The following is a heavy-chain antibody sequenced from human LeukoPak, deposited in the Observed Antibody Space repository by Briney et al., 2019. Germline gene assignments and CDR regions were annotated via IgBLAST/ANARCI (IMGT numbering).Heavy chain of an antibody. Sequence: SETLSLTCAVYGGSFSDYDWSWIRQPPGKGLEWIGEINQSGDTNCDPSLKSRVTMSIDTSKSQFSLNLRSVTAADTAVYYCASRDGWSGSYHGFDPWGQGTLVTVSS. J-gene: IGHJ5*02. CDR3: ASRDGWSGSYHGFDP. V-gene: IGHV4-34*01. CDR2: INQSGDT. D-gene: IGHD1-26*01. CDR1: GGSFSDYD.